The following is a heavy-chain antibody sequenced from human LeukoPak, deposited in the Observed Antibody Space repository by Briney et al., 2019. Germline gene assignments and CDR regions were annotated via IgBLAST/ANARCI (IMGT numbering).Heavy chain of an antibody. D-gene: IGHD2-21*02. CDR3: ARAVTRKAFDI. CDR1: GGTFSSYA. J-gene: IGHJ3*02. V-gene: IGHV1-69*04. CDR2: IIPILGIA. Sequence: GASVKVSCKASGGTFSSYAISWVRQAPGQGLEWMGRIIPILGIANYAQKFQGRVTITADKSTSTAYMELSSLRSEDTAVYYCARAVTRKAFDIWGRGTMVTVSS.